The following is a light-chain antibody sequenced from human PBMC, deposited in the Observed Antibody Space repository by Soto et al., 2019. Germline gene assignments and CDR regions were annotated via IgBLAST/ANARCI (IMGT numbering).Light chain of an antibody. CDR1: QSISSY. V-gene: IGKV1-39*01. J-gene: IGKJ1*01. CDR3: QQSYSTRRRT. CDR2: AAS. Sequence: DIQMTQSPSSLSASVGDRVTITCRASQSISSYLNWYQQKPGKAPKLLIYAASSLQSGVPSRFSGSGSGTDFTLTISSLQPEDFATYYCQQSYSTRRRTFGPGTKVEIK.